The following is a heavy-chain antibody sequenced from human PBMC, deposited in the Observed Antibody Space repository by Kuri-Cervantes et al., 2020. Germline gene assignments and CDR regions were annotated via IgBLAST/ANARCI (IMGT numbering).Heavy chain of an antibody. J-gene: IGHJ5*02. D-gene: IGHD2-2*01. CDR2: ISYNGTET. V-gene: IGHV3-30*04. Sequence: GESLKSSCGGSGFMFTSYAMHWVRQAPGKGLEWVALISYNGTETYYADSVKGRFTISRDNSKKTIYLQMNTLTVEDTAVYYCARGVVPAAIWMDWFDPWGQGTLVTVSS. CDR1: GFMFTSYA. CDR3: ARGVVPAAIWMDWFDP.